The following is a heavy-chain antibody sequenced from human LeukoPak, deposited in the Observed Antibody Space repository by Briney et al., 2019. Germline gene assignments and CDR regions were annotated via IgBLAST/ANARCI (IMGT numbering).Heavy chain of an antibody. CDR3: AKDRYYGSGSEGNFDY. D-gene: IGHD3-10*01. Sequence: GGSLRLSCAASGFTFSSYWMHWVRQAPGKGLVWVSRINSDGSSTSYADSVKGRFTISRDNSKNTLYLQMNSLRAEDTAVYYCAKDRYYGSGSEGNFDYWGQGTLVTVSS. V-gene: IGHV3-74*01. CDR1: GFTFSSYW. J-gene: IGHJ4*02. CDR2: INSDGSST.